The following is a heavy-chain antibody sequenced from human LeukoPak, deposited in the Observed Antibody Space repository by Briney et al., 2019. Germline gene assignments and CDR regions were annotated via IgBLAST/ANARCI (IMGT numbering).Heavy chain of an antibody. CDR1: GGSFSGYY. V-gene: IGHV4-34*01. Sequence: PSETLSLTCAVYGGSFSGYYWSWIRQHPGKGLQWIGEINHSGSTNYNPSLKSRVTISVDTSKNQFSLKLSSVTAADTAVYYSARGSTAAAGTWLWFDPWGQGTLVTVSS. D-gene: IGHD6-13*01. J-gene: IGHJ5*02. CDR3: ARGSTAAAGTWLWFDP. CDR2: INHSGST.